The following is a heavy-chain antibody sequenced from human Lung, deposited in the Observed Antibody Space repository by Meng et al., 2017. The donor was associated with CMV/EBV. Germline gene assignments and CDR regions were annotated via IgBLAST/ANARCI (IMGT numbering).Heavy chain of an antibody. J-gene: IGHJ4*02. CDR3: ASGTPGRSYCDY. CDR1: GYTFGSYG. D-gene: IGHD2-15*01. Sequence: VHLCQLGAGVKRAGASVRFSCKASGYTFGSYGICWVRQAPGQGLEWMGWFVNYVDTYPAPKFQGRVTMTTDTHTNTAFMELRSLTSDDTAVYYCASGTPGRSYCDYWGQGTLVTVSS. CDR2: FVNYVDT. V-gene: IGHV1-18*01.